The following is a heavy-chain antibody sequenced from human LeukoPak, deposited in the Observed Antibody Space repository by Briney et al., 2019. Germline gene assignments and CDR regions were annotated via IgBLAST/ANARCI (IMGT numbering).Heavy chain of an antibody. J-gene: IGHJ3*02. CDR2: IYSSGSS. Sequence: PSETLSLTCNVSGGSISTYYWTWFRQPPGKGLEWIGYIYSSGSSEYTPSLQSRVSISIDTSKNHYSLSLRSVTAADTAVYFCARLSAAVHLGAFDIWGQGTMVTVSS. D-gene: IGHD3-3*01. CDR1: GGSISTYY. V-gene: IGHV4-4*09. CDR3: ARLSAAVHLGAFDI.